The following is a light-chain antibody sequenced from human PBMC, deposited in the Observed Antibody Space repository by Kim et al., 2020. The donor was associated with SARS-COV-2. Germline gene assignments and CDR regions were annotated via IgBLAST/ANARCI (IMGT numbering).Light chain of an antibody. CDR3: SSYAGSNNLV. CDR1: SSDVGGYTY. V-gene: IGLV2-8*01. Sequence: GQSVTISCTGTSSDVGGYTYVSWYQQHPGKAPKPMIYEVSKRPSGVPDRFSGSKSGNTASLTVSGLQAEDEADYYCSSYAGSNNLVFGGGTQLTVL. J-gene: IGLJ2*01. CDR2: EVS.